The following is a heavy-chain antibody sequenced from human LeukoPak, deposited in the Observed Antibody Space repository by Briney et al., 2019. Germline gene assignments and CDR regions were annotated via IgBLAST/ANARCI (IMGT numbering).Heavy chain of an antibody. V-gene: IGHV4-34*01. CDR1: GGSFSGYY. J-gene: IGHJ5*02. Sequence: SETLSLTCAVYGGSFSGYYWSWIRQPPGKGLEWIGEINHSGSTNYNPSLKSRVTISVDTSKNQFSLKLSSVTAADTAVYYCASPPRRYCGGDCKGVSWGQGTLVTVSS. D-gene: IGHD2-21*02. CDR2: INHSGST. CDR3: ASPPRRYCGGDCKGVS.